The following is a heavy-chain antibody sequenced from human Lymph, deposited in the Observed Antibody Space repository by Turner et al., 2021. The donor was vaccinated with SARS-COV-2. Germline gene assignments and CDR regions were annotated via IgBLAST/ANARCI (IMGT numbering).Heavy chain of an antibody. CDR3: AKGVRGAMIVVVIPYFDY. CDR2: IGGSGGDT. D-gene: IGHD3-22*01. Sequence: EVQLLESGGGLVQPGGSLILSCAASGFTFSSYAMTWVRQAPGKGLEWVLAIGGSGGDTYYADSVKGRFTITRDNSKNTLYLKMISLRAEDTAVYYCAKGVRGAMIVVVIPYFDYWGQGTLVTVSS. CDR1: GFTFSSYA. J-gene: IGHJ4*02. V-gene: IGHV3-23*01.